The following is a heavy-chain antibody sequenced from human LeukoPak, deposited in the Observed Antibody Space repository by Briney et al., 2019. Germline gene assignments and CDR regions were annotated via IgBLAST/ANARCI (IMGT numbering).Heavy chain of an antibody. CDR2: IYYSGST. J-gene: IGHJ4*02. CDR3: ARQNTRDGYSH. D-gene: IGHD5-24*01. Sequence: PSETLSLTCTVSDGSISSSSYYWGWIRQPPGKGLEWIGSIYYSGSTYYNPSLKSRVTISVDTSMNHFSLKLSSVTASDTAVYYCARQNTRDGYSHWGQGTGATVSS. CDR1: DGSISSSSYY. V-gene: IGHV4-39*01.